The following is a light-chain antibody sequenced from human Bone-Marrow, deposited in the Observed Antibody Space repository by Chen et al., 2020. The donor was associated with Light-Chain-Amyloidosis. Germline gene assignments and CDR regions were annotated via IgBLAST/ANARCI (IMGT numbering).Light chain of an antibody. Sequence: QSALTQPASVSGSPGQSITIACTATNSDVGGHNYVSWYQQYPGKAPKLIISEVNNRPAGVSNRFSGSKSGNTASLTISGLQAEDEADYYCSSYTSSSTWVFGGGTKLAVL. CDR3: SSYTSSSTWV. V-gene: IGLV2-14*01. J-gene: IGLJ3*02. CDR2: EVN. CDR1: NSDVGGHNY.